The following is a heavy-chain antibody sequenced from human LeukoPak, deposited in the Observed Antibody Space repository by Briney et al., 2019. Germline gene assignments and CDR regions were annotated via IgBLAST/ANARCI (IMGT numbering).Heavy chain of an antibody. V-gene: IGHV4-4*07. D-gene: IGHD4-11*01. CDR2: IFTSGST. CDR1: GGSINSYY. J-gene: IGHJ3*02. Sequence: SETLSLTCDVSGGSINSYYWSWIRQPAGKGLEWIGRIFTSGSTNYNASLKSRVTMSVDTSKNQFSLKLRSMTAADTAVYYCARAPVTVKDSFDIWGQGTMVTVSS. CDR3: ARAPVTVKDSFDI.